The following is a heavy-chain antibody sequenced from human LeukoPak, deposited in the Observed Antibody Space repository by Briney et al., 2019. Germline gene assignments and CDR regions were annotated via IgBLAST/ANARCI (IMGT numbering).Heavy chain of an antibody. CDR3: ARDEAVAGRGGFDP. CDR2: IIPIFGTA. Sequence: SVKVSCKASGGTFSSYAISWVRQAPGQGLEWMGGIIPIFGTANYAQKFQGRVTITTDESTSTAYMELSSLRTEDTAVYYCARDEAVAGRGGFDPWGQGTLVTVSS. CDR1: GGTFSSYA. D-gene: IGHD6-19*01. V-gene: IGHV1-69*05. J-gene: IGHJ5*02.